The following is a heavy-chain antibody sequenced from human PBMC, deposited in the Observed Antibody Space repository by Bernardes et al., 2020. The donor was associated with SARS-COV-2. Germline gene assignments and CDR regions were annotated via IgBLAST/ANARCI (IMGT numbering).Heavy chain of an antibody. Sequence: GGSLRLSCAASGFTVGSNYMSWVRQAPGKGLEWVSIIYSGGSTYYADSVKGRFTISRDNSKTTLYMQMNDLRDEDTAVYYCARSHRDSSRYAYFYDNWGQGTLVTVAS. CDR1: GFTVGSNY. V-gene: IGHV3-66*01. D-gene: IGHD3-22*01. J-gene: IGHJ4*02. CDR3: ARSHRDSSRYAYFYDN. CDR2: IYSGGST.